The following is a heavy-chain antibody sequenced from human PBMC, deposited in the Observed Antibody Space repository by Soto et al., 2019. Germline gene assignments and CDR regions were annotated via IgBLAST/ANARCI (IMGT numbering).Heavy chain of an antibody. CDR2: ISYDGSNK. CDR3: ARGGSSKPVYYYYGMDV. V-gene: IGHV3-30-3*01. Sequence: QVQLVESGGGVVQPGRSLRLSCAASGFTFSSYAMHWVRQAPGKGLEWVAVISYDGSNKYYADSVKGRFTISRDNSKNTLYLQMISLRAEGTAVYYCARGGSSKPVYYYYGMDVW. D-gene: IGHD1-26*01. CDR1: GFTFSSYA. J-gene: IGHJ6*01.